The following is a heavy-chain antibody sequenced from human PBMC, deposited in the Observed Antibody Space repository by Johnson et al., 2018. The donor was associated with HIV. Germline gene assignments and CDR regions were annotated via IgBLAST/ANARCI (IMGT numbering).Heavy chain of an antibody. J-gene: IGHJ3*02. D-gene: IGHD5-12*01. Sequence: LVESGGGLVQPGRSLRLSCAASGFTFDDYAMHWVRQAPGKGLEWVSGISWNSGSIGYADSVKGRFTISRDNAKNSLYLQMNSLRAEDTALYYCARGGLTAFDIWGQGTMVTVSS. CDR2: ISWNSGSI. CDR3: ARGGLTAFDI. CDR1: GFTFDDYA. V-gene: IGHV3-9*01.